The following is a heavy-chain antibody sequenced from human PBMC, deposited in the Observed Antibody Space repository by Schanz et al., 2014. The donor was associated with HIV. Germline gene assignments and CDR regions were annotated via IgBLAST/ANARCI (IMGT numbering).Heavy chain of an antibody. CDR2: ISASGGAT. J-gene: IGHJ6*02. V-gene: IGHV3-23*01. CDR3: ARGSDIVATSKYYYGMDV. CDR1: GFTFSNYA. D-gene: IGHD5-12*01. Sequence: EVQLLQSGGGSVQPGGSLTLTCAASGFTFSNYAMRWIRQAPGQGLEWVSGISASGGATYYADSVKGRFTISRDNSKNTLYLQMKSLRAEDTAVYYCARGSDIVATSKYYYGMDVWGQGTTVTVSS.